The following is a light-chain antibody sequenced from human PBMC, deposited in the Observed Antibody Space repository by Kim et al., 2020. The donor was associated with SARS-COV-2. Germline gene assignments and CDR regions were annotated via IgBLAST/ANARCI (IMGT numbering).Light chain of an antibody. J-gene: IGLJ2*01. CDR1: SGQSRYA. V-gene: IGLV4-69*01. Sequence: SVTLTCTQSSGQSRYAIAGHQQQPAKGPRYLMKLSSDGSHRKGDGIPERFSGSSSGTGRYSTIPSLQSQAEAVYSCQTWGTAFQIFGGGTPLTVL. CDR3: QTWGTAFQI. CDR2: LSSDGSH.